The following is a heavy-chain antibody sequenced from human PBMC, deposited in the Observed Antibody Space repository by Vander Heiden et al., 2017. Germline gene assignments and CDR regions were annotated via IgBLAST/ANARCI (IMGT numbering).Heavy chain of an antibody. Sequence: QVQLVESGGGVVQPGRSLRLSCAASGFTFSSYGMHWVRQAPGKGLEWVAVISYDGSNKYYADAGKGQFTISRDNSKNTLYLQMNSLRAEETAVYYCAKVNDCWSAKWYFDYWGQGTLVTVSS. D-gene: IGHD3-3*01. J-gene: IGHJ4*02. CDR1: GFTFSSYG. CDR3: AKVNDCWSAKWYFDY. CDR2: ISYDGSNK. V-gene: IGHV3-30*18.